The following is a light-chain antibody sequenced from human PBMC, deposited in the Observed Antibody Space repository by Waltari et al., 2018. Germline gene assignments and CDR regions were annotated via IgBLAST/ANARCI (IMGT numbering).Light chain of an antibody. CDR1: QSVASY. J-gene: IGKJ2*01. CDR2: GAS. CDR3: QQYGNLPQYT. V-gene: IGKV3-15*01. Sequence: EVVLTQSPVTLSVSPGETVTLSCRASQSVASYLAWYQQKSGQAPRLLIYGASSRATGVPARFSGGGSATEFTLTISGLQSEDFAVYYCQQYGNLPQYTFGQGTQLEIK.